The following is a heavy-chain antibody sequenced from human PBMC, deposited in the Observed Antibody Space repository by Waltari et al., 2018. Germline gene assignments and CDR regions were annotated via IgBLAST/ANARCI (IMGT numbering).Heavy chain of an antibody. J-gene: IGHJ3*02. D-gene: IGHD6-6*01. CDR3: AREGRSDSSLSDAFDI. Sequence: HVQLVQSGAEVKKPGSSVTVSCNSVGGHLCMHAIPWVRQATGQGLEWMGGIIPIIGTANYAQVYEDRVSITTDESMTTVYMELNSLKSEDTAVYYCAREGRSDSSLSDAFDIWGQGTVVSVSS. CDR1: GGHLCMHA. CDR2: IIPIIGTA. V-gene: IGHV1-69*05.